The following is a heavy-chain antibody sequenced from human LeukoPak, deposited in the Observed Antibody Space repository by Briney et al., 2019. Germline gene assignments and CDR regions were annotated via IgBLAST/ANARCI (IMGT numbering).Heavy chain of an antibody. J-gene: IGHJ4*02. CDR2: ISGSGTNT. D-gene: IGHD2/OR15-2a*01. V-gene: IGHV3-23*01. CDR3: TRKGSQWDFLVDY. CDR1: GFTFSSYA. Sequence: GGSLRLSCAASGFTFSSYAMSWVRQAPGKGLEWVSSISGSGTNTDYADSVKGRFTISRDNSENSLYLQMDSLTAEDTAVYYCTRKGSQWDFLVDYWGQGTRVAVSS.